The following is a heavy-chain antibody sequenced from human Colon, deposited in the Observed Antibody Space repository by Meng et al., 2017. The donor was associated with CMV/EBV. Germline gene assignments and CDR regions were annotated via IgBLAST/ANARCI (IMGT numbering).Heavy chain of an antibody. CDR1: GGSISSYY. J-gene: IGHJ4*02. V-gene: IGHV4-4*07. D-gene: IGHD5-18*01. CDR3: ARAQYTYGYWIFDY. CDR2: IYPSGFP. Sequence: QVRLPELGTGSLKPQETLSLSCTVSGGSISSYYWSWIRQPAGKGLEWIGRIYPSGFPKYKPSLESRVTMSADTSKNQISLKLTSVTAADTAVYYCARAQYTYGYWIFDYWGQGTLVTVSS.